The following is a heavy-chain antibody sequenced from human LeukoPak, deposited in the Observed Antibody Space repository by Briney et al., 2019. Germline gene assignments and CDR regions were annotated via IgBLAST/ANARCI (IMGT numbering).Heavy chain of an antibody. V-gene: IGHV1-18*01. CDR2: ISAYSGNT. CDR1: GYTFTNYG. CDR3: ARDLYGSGSSSFAY. Sequence: ASVKVSCEASGYTFTNYGISWVRQAPGQGLEWMGWISAYSGNTNYAQKLQGRVTMTTDTSTSTAYMELRSLRSDDTAVYYCARDLYGSGSSSFAYWGQGTLVTVSS. J-gene: IGHJ4*02. D-gene: IGHD3-10*01.